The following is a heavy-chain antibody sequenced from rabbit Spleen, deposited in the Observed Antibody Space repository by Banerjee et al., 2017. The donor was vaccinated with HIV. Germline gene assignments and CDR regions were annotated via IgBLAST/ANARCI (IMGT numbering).Heavy chain of an antibody. Sequence: QQLVESGGGLVKPGASLTLTCKASGFSFSSGYDMCWVRQAPGKGLEWIACIYTGNSKTYYANWAKGRFTISSHNAQNTLYLQLNSLTAADTATYFCVRDTWHFNLLGQGTLVTVS. D-gene: IGHD3-1*01. V-gene: IGHV1S40*01. CDR1: GFSFSSGYD. CDR2: IYTGNSKT. J-gene: IGHJ4*01. CDR3: VRDTWHFNL.